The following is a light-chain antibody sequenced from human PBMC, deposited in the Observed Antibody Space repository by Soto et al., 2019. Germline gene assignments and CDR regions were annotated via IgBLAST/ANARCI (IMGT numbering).Light chain of an antibody. CDR1: QSVSSY. Sequence: EIVFTQSPSTRSLSPFERATLSCRASQSVSSYLAWYQQKTGQAPRMLIYDASNRATAIIARFSGSGSGGDFSLPISSLVPEDVAVYYCQQRSSWPITFGQGTKVDIK. CDR2: DAS. CDR3: QQRSSWPIT. V-gene: IGKV3-11*02. J-gene: IGKJ3*01.